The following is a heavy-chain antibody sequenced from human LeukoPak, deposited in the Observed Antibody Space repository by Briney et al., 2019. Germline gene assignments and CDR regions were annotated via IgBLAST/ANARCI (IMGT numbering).Heavy chain of an antibody. Sequence: EASVKVSCKASGYTFTSYGISWVRQAPGQGLEWMGWISAYNGNTNYAQKLQGRVTMTRDTSISTAYMELSRLRSDDTAVYYCASSTHSLNYGDGTHDYYYGMDVWGQGTTVTVSS. D-gene: IGHD4-17*01. CDR3: ASSTHSLNYGDGTHDYYYGMDV. CDR1: GYTFTSYG. J-gene: IGHJ6*02. CDR2: ISAYNGNT. V-gene: IGHV1-18*01.